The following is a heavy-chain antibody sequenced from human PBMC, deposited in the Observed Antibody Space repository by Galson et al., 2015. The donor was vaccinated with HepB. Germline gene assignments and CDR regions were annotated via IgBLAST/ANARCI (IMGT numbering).Heavy chain of an antibody. D-gene: IGHD2-15*01. CDR3: ARELVAVPDVYRRGAEY. Sequence: SLRLSCAASGFIFSNFAMHWVRQAPGKGLEWVAVISSGGHNEYYADSVKGRFTISRDDSKNTLYLRMNNLRGDDTAVYYCARELVAVPDVYRRGAEYWGDGPLVIVSS. CDR2: ISSGGHNE. J-gene: IGHJ4*01. CDR1: GFIFSNFA. V-gene: IGHV3-30*04.